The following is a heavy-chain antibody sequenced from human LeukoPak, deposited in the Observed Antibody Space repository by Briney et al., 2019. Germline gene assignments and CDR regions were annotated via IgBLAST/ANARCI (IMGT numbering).Heavy chain of an antibody. V-gene: IGHV3-7*01. CDR1: GFTFSSYW. Sequence: PGGSLRLSCAASGFTFSSYWMSWVRQAPGKGLEWVANIKQDGSEKYYADSVKGRFTISRDNSKNTLYLQMNSVRVEDTAVYYCAKDPVYCSGGSCYRGSYYYYYMDVWGKGTTVTVSS. D-gene: IGHD2-15*01. CDR2: IKQDGSEK. CDR3: AKDPVYCSGGSCYRGSYYYYYMDV. J-gene: IGHJ6*03.